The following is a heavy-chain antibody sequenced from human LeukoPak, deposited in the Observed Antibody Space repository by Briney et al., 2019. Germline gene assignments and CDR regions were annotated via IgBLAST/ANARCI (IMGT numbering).Heavy chain of an antibody. CDR1: GFTFRSYE. CDR3: VKDRYGMDV. CDR2: INNNGGST. Sequence: GGSLRLSCAASGFTFRSYEMNWVRQAPGKGLEYVSGINNNGGSTYYADSVKGRFTISRDNSKNTLYLQMSSLRAEDTAVYYCVKDRYGMDVWGQGTTVTVSS. J-gene: IGHJ6*02. V-gene: IGHV3-64D*09.